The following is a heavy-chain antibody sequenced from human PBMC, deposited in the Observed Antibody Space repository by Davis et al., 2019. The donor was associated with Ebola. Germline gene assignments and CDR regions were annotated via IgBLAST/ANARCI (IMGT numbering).Heavy chain of an antibody. CDR2: IKQDGSEK. D-gene: IGHD3-9*01. J-gene: IGHJ4*02. CDR3: TRVLAPDILTSYYFDY. CDR1: GFTFSSYW. Sequence: GESLKISCAASGFTFSSYWMSWVRQAPGKGLEWVANIKQDGSEKYYVDSVKGRFTISRDNAKNSVYLQMNSLRAEDTAVYYCTRVLAPDILTSYYFDYWGQGTLVTVSS. V-gene: IGHV3-7*01.